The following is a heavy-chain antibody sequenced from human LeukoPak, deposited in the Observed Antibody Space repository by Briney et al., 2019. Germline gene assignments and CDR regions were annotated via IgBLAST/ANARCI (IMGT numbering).Heavy chain of an antibody. D-gene: IGHD6-13*01. J-gene: IGHJ4*02. CDR2: MNPNSGNT. CDR3: ASAAAAGTIGDY. Sequence: ASVKVSCKASGGTFSSYAISWVRQATGQGLEWMGWMNPNSGNTGYAQKFQGRVTMTRNTSISTAYMELSSLRSEDTAVYYCASAAAAGTIGDYWGQGTLVTVSS. CDR1: GGTFSSYA. V-gene: IGHV1-8*02.